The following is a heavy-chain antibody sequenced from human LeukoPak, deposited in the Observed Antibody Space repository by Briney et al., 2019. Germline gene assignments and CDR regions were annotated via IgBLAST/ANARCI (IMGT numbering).Heavy chain of an antibody. V-gene: IGHV4-39*01. CDR3: RTMVRGVIITTLPLTDY. Sequence: PSETLSLTCTVSGGSISSSSYYWGWIRQPPGKGLEWIGSIYYSGSTYYNPSLKSRVTISVDTSKNQFSLKLSSVTAADTAVYYCRTMVRGVIITTLPLTDYWGQGTLVTVSS. CDR2: IYYSGST. D-gene: IGHD3-10*01. CDR1: GGSISSSSYY. J-gene: IGHJ4*02.